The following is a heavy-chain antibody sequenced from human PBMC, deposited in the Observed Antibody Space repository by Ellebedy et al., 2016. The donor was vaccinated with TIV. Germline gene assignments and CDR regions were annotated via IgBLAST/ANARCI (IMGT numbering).Heavy chain of an antibody. D-gene: IGHD4-17*01. V-gene: IGHV1-18*01. J-gene: IGHJ4*02. CDR2: IRAYNGNT. Sequence: AASVKVSCKASGYTFTSYGISWVRQAPGQGLQWMGWIRAYNGNTNYAQKLQGRVTMTTDTSTSTAYMELRSLRSDDTAVYYCAIDYGDQQMDYWGQGTLVTVSS. CDR3: AIDYGDQQMDY. CDR1: GYTFTSYG.